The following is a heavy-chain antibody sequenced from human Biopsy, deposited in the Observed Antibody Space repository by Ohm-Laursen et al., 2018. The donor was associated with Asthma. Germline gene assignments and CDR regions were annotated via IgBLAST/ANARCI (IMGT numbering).Heavy chain of an antibody. CDR2: IIPIFGTP. D-gene: IGHD2-21*01. CDR3: ARSYCGGDCFSPFDY. V-gene: IGHV1-69*13. J-gene: IGHJ4*02. Sequence: ASVKVSCKASGGTFGRYAISWVRQAPGQGLEWMGGIIPIFGTPSYAQNFQSRLTITADDSTSTVYMELSSLRSEDTAMYYCARSYCGGDCFSPFDYWGQGTLVTVSS. CDR1: GGTFGRYA.